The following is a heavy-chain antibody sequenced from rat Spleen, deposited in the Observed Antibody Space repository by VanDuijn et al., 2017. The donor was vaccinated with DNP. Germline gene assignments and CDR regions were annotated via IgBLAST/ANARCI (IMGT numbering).Heavy chain of an antibody. D-gene: IGHD4-4*01. J-gene: IGHJ2*01. CDR2: VNSAGTT. Sequence: EVQLQESGPGLVKTSQSLSLTCSVTGYSITSSYRWNWIRKFPGNKLEWMGSVNSAGTTNYNPSRKSRISITRDTSKNQLFLQVNSVTTEDTATYYCARHEGLYSGFPDYFDYWGQGVMVTVSS. CDR1: GYSITSSYR. V-gene: IGHV3-3*01. CDR3: ARHEGLYSGFPDYFDY.